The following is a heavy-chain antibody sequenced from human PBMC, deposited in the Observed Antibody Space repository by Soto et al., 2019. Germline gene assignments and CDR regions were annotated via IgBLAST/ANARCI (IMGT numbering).Heavy chain of an antibody. D-gene: IGHD3-22*01. J-gene: IGHJ5*02. CDR1: GDIFTSYG. V-gene: IGHV1-18*01. Sequence: QVQLVQSGAEVKKPGASVKVSCKASGDIFTSYGISWVRQAPGQGLEWMGWISAYNGNTNHAQKFQGRVTMTTDTSTSTAYMELRSLSSDDTAVYYCARDQEGITMIVGGTWGQGTLVTVSS. CDR2: ISAYNGNT. CDR3: ARDQEGITMIVGGT.